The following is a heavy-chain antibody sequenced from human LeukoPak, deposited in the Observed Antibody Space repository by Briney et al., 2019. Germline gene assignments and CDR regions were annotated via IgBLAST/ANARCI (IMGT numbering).Heavy chain of an antibody. CDR2: ISYDGSNK. Sequence: GTSLRLSCVASGFTFRNYAMHWIRQAPGKGLEWVAVISYDGSNKYYADSVKGRFTISRDNSKNTLYLQMNSLRAEDTAVYYCARNDYGDYYFDYWGQGTLVTVSS. J-gene: IGHJ4*02. CDR1: GFTFRNYA. CDR3: ARNDYGDYYFDY. D-gene: IGHD4-17*01. V-gene: IGHV3-30-3*01.